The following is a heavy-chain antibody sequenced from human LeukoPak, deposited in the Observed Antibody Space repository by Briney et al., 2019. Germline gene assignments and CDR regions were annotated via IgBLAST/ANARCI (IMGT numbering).Heavy chain of an antibody. CDR2: ISSTAATT. CDR3: ARRTLFGVIKPPDY. D-gene: IGHD3-3*01. J-gene: IGHJ4*02. CDR1: GFTFSSFA. Sequence: GGSLRPSCAASGFTFSSFAMSWVRQAPGQGLEWVSSISSTAATTYYADSVRGRFTISRDNAMNTLYLQLSSLRVEDTAVYYCARRTLFGVIKPPDYWGQGTLVTVSS. V-gene: IGHV3-23*01.